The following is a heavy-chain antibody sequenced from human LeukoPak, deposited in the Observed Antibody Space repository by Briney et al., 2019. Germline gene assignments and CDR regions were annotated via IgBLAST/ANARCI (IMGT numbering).Heavy chain of an antibody. CDR2: ISSSSTYI. V-gene: IGHV3-21*01. J-gene: IGHJ3*02. Sequence: GGSLRLSCAASGFTFSSYGMHWVRQAPGKGLEWVSSISSSSTYIYYADSVKGRFTISRDNAKNSLYLQMNSLRAEDTAVYYCARVVFGLIYDRSGLSAFDIWGQGTMVTVSS. CDR1: GFTFSSYG. CDR3: ARVVFGLIYDRSGLSAFDI. D-gene: IGHD3-22*01.